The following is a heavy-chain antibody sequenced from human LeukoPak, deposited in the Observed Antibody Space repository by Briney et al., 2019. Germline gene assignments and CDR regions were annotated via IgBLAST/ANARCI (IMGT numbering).Heavy chain of an antibody. CDR1: GYSISSGYY. CDR3: ASWYYDSSGYRFDY. D-gene: IGHD3-22*01. J-gene: IGHJ4*02. V-gene: IGHV4-4*07. CDR2: IYTSGST. Sequence: SETLSLTCTVSGYSISSGYYWSWIRQPAGKGLEWIGRIYTSGSTYYNPSLKSRVTMSVDTSKNQFSLRLSSVTAADTAVYYCASWYYDSSGYRFDYWGQGTLVTVSS.